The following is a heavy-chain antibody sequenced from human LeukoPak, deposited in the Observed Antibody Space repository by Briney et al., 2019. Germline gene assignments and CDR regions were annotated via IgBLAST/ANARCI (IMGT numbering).Heavy chain of an antibody. CDR3: ARAIVYYDFWSGPLNFDY. CDR2: ISSSGSTI. CDR1: GFTFSDYY. D-gene: IGHD3-3*01. J-gene: IGHJ4*02. Sequence: GGSLRLSCAASGFTFSDYYMSWIRQAPGKGLEGVSYISSSGSTIYYADSVKGRFTISRDNAKNSLYLQMNSLRAEDTAVYYCARAIVYYDFWSGPLNFDYWGQGTLVTVSS. V-gene: IGHV3-11*04.